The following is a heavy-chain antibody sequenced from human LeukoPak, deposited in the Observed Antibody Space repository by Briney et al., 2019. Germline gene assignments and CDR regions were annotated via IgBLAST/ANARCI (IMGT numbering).Heavy chain of an antibody. Sequence: GGSLRLSCTTPKFNFHNYGLTWVRQAPGRELEWVSSISGSGTQYAASVQGRFTIFRDNSRNTLYLQMNSLRAEDTAVYYCAKDPNGDYIGAFDIWGQGTMVTVSS. V-gene: IGHV3-23*01. CDR1: KFNFHNYG. CDR3: AKDPNGDYIGAFDI. D-gene: IGHD4-17*01. CDR2: ISGSGT. J-gene: IGHJ3*02.